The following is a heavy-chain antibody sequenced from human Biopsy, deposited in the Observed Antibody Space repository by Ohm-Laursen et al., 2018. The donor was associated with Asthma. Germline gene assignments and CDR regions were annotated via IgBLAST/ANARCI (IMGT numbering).Heavy chain of an antibody. Sequence: GSLRLSCAASGLIFSDYWMHWVRQAPGKGLEWVSRVKGDGRRTSYADSVKGRFTISRDNAKNTLYLQMNSLRVEDTAVYYCARDGVVPDAMYYHYYYGLDVWGQGTTVTVSS. CDR1: GLIFSDYW. CDR2: VKGDGRRT. CDR3: ARDGVVPDAMYYHYYYGLDV. D-gene: IGHD2-2*01. J-gene: IGHJ6*02. V-gene: IGHV3-74*01.